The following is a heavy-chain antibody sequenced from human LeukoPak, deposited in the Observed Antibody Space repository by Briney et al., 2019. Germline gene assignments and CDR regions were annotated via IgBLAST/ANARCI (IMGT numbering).Heavy chain of an antibody. V-gene: IGHV1-69*06. J-gene: IGHJ4*02. CDR1: GGTFSSYA. D-gene: IGHD2-15*01. Sequence: AASVKVSCKASGGTFSSYAISWVRQAPGQGLEWMGGIIPIFGTANYAQKFQGRVTITADKSTSTAYMELSSLRSEDTAVYYCARDVSDCSGGSCYSYFDYWGQGTLVTVSS. CDR3: ARDVSDCSGGSCYSYFDY. CDR2: IIPIFGTA.